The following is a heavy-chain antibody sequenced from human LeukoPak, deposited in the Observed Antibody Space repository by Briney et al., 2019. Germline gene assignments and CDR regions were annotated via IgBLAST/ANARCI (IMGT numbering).Heavy chain of an antibody. D-gene: IGHD3-16*01. Sequence: GGSLRLSCAASGFTFSGYEMNWVRQAPGKGLEWIAYIGAGGSSGVIYYADSVKGRFTISRDNAKNSLFLQMDSLRAEDTAVSSWGRDVWVAGGFFGVRPVGAQGPRVPV. J-gene: IGHJ6*02. CDR1: GFTFSGYE. CDR3: GRDVWVAGGFFGVRPV. V-gene: IGHV3-48*03. CDR2: IGAGGSSGVI.